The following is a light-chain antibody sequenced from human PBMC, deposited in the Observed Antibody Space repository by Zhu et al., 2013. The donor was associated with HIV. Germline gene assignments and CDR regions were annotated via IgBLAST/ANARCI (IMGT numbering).Light chain of an antibody. Sequence: DIYLTQSPSSLSASVGDSVTITCRASQPIDIYLNWYQQRPGKAPKLLISTASNLHSGVPSGFRGSGSETFFSLTINSLQPDDFATYYCQQTYSTPFTFGQGTKVEIK. CDR1: QPIDIY. CDR2: TAS. J-gene: IGKJ2*01. V-gene: IGKV1-39*01. CDR3: QQTYSTPFT.